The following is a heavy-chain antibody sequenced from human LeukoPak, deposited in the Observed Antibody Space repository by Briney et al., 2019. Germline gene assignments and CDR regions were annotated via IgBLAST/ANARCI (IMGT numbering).Heavy chain of an antibody. J-gene: IGHJ4*02. CDR1: GFTFSSYG. Sequence: GGTLRLSCAASGFTFSSYGRSWVRQAPWKGVEWVSAISGSGGSTYYADSVKGRFTISRDNSKNTLYLQMNSLRAEDTAVYYCAKGTVYYYDSSGYPSEAPERYFDYWGQGTLVTVSS. CDR3: AKGTVYYYDSSGYPSEAPERYFDY. D-gene: IGHD3-22*01. CDR2: ISGSGGST. V-gene: IGHV3-23*01.